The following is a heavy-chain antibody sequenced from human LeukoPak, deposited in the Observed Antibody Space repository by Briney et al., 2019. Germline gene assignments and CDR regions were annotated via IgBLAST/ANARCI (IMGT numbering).Heavy chain of an antibody. CDR2: IYYSGST. V-gene: IGHV4-39*01. J-gene: IGHJ3*02. D-gene: IGHD1-1*01. Sequence: PSDTLSLTCTVSGGSISNIYYGGWIRQRPGKGLEWIGSIYYSGSTYYNPSLKSRVTISVDTSKNQFSLKLSSVTAADTAVYYCARLRYNWILPGPDAFDIWGQGTKVTVSS. CDR3: ARLRYNWILPGPDAFDI. CDR1: GGSISNIYY.